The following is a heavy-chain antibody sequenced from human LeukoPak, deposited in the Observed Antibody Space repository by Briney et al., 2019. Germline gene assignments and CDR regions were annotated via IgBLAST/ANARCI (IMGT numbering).Heavy chain of an antibody. Sequence: ASVKVSCKASGYTFTSYDINWVRQATGQGLEWMGWMNPNSGNTGYAQKFQGRVTMTRNTSISTAYMELSSLRSEDTAVYYCAKDGIVVVTAIHLRMDVWGQGTTVTVSS. CDR1: GYTFTSYD. CDR2: MNPNSGNT. CDR3: AKDGIVVVTAIHLRMDV. V-gene: IGHV1-8*01. J-gene: IGHJ6*02. D-gene: IGHD2-21*02.